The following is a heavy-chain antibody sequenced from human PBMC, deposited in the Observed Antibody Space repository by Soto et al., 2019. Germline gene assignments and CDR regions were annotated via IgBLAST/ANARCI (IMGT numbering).Heavy chain of an antibody. CDR3: ASKTSVETARVSDEYYGMDV. Sequence: SVKVSFKASGGTLCSYAIIWVRQAPGHGLAWMGGIIPIFGTANYAHKFQGRVTITADKSTSTAYMELSSLRSEDTAVYYCASKTSVETARVSDEYYGMDVWGQGTRVTVSS. CDR2: IIPIFGTA. CDR1: GGTLCSYA. V-gene: IGHV1-69*06. J-gene: IGHJ6*02. D-gene: IGHD5-18*01.